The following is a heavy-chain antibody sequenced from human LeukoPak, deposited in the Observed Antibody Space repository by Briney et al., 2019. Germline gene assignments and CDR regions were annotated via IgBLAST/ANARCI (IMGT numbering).Heavy chain of an antibody. CDR2: IYYRKNT. J-gene: IGHJ4*02. CDR1: GGSISSSSAY. V-gene: IGHV4-39*01. CDR3: ASPRGFSYGYFDY. Sequence: SETLSLTCTVSGGSISSSSAYWGWIRQPPGKGLEWIGSIYYRKNTYYNPSLKSRVTISADTSKNQFSLTLGSVSATDTAVYYCASPRGFSYGYFDYWGQGSLVTVSS. D-gene: IGHD5-18*01.